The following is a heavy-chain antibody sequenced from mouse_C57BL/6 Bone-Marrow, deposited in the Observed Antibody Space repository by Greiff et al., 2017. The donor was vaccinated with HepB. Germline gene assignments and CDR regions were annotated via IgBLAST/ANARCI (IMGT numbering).Heavy chain of an antibody. V-gene: IGHV14-3*01. Sequence: EVQLQQSGAELVRPGASVKLSCTASGFNIKDDYMHWVKQRPEQGLEWIGRIDPANGNTKYAPKFQGKATITADTSSNTAYLQLSSLTSEDTAIYNCASGVYDGYYYFDYWGQGTTLTVSS. CDR3: ASGVYDGYYYFDY. J-gene: IGHJ2*01. D-gene: IGHD2-3*01. CDR2: IDPANGNT. CDR1: GFNIKDDY.